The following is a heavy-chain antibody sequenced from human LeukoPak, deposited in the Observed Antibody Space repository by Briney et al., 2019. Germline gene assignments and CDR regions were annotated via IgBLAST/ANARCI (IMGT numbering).Heavy chain of an antibody. CDR2: ISYSGST. CDR1: GGSISSGGSY. J-gene: IGHJ6*02. D-gene: IGHD3-10*01. CDR3: ARTASYGSGSYYGLVGYYGMDV. V-gene: IGHV4-31*03. Sequence: SQTLSLTCSVAGGSISSGGSYWSWLRQRLGKGLEWIGYISYSGSTYYTPPLKSRVTISVDTSKNQFSLKLSSVTAADTAVYYCARTASYGSGSYYGLVGYYGMDVWGQGTTVTVSS.